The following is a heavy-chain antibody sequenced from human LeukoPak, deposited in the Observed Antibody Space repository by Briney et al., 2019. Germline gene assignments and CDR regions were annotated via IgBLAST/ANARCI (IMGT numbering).Heavy chain of an antibody. Sequence: PSETLSLTCTVSGGSISSGSYYWSWIRQPAGKGLEWIGRIYTSGSTNYNPSLKSRVTISVDTSKNQFSLKLSSVTAADTAVYYCARRRSGYSYGGQGTLVTVSS. J-gene: IGHJ4*02. CDR1: GGSISSGSYY. V-gene: IGHV4-61*02. CDR3: ARRRSGYSY. CDR2: IYTSGST. D-gene: IGHD5-18*01.